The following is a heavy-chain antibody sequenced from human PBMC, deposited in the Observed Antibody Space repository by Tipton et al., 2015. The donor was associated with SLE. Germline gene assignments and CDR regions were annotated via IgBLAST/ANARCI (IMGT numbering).Heavy chain of an antibody. D-gene: IGHD3-10*01. CDR2: IYYSGST. CDR3: ARVRGYAFDI. Sequence: TLSLTCTVSGGSISSSSYYWSWIRQPPGKGLEWIGYIYYSGSTYYNPSLKSRVTISVDTSKNQFSLKLSSVTAADTAVYYCARVRGYAFDIWGQGTMVTVSS. CDR1: GGSISSSSYY. V-gene: IGHV4-30-4*01. J-gene: IGHJ3*02.